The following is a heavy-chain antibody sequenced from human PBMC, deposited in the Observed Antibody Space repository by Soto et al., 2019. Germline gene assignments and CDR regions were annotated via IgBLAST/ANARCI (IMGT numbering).Heavy chain of an antibody. J-gene: IGHJ6*02. CDR3: ARSQGSSTSLEIYYYYYYGMDV. D-gene: IGHD2-2*01. CDR2: IIPIPGTA. Sequence: QVQLVQSGAEVKKPGSSVKVSCKASGGTFSSYPISWVRQAPGQGLEWMGGIIPIPGTANYAQKFQGRVTITADESTSTAHMELSSLRSEDTAVYYCARSQGSSTSLEIYYYYYYGMDVWGQGTTVTVSS. V-gene: IGHV1-69*01. CDR1: GGTFSSYP.